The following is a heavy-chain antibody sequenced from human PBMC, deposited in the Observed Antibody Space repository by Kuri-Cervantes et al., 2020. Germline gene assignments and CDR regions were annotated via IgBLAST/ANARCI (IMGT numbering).Heavy chain of an antibody. J-gene: IGHJ4*02. Sequence: GGSLRLSCAASGFTFSSNWMHWVRQAPGKGLVWVSHINTDGSSTGYADSVKGRFTISRDNAKNTLYLQMNSLRAEDTAVYYCARGREGTVLDQWGQGTLVTVSS. CDR2: INTDGSST. V-gene: IGHV3-74*01. CDR3: ARGREGTVLDQ. D-gene: IGHD1-1*01. CDR1: GFTFSSNW.